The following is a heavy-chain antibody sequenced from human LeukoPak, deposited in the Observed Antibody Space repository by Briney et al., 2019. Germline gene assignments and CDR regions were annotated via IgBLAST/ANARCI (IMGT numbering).Heavy chain of an antibody. CDR2: IYHSGNT. Sequence: SETLSLTCAVSGYSISSDYYWGWIRQPPGKGLEWIGSIYHSGNTYYNPSLKSRVTISVDTSKNHFSLRLSSLTAADTAVYYFARHAPDCNNTNCYYYYYYYMDVCGKGTTVTVSS. CDR3: ARHAPDCNNTNCYYYYYYYMDV. D-gene: IGHD2-2*01. V-gene: IGHV4-38-2*01. J-gene: IGHJ6*03. CDR1: GYSISSDYY.